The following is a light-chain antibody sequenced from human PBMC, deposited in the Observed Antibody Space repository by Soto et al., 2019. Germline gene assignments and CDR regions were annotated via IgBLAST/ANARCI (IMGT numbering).Light chain of an antibody. CDR2: GVS. J-gene: IGLJ2*01. CDR3: ISYAGSNNPVV. V-gene: IGLV2-8*01. Sequence: QSALTQPPSASGSPGQSVTISCTGTSSDVGGYNYVSWYQQHPGKAPKLMIYGVSKRPSGVPDRFSGSKSGNTASLTVSGLQAEDEADYYCISYAGSNNPVVFGGGTKLTVL. CDR1: SSDVGGYNY.